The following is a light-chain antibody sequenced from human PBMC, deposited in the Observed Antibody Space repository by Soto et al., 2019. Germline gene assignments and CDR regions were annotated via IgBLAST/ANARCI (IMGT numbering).Light chain of an antibody. CDR3: HQHATAPLT. Sequence: EIVLTQSPGTLSLSPGERATLSCRASQTVGNNYLSWYQQKPGQAPRLLLYNVFNRATGIPDRFSGSGSGTDFSLTISRLEPEDVAVYFCHQHATAPLTFGPGIRVNVK. CDR2: NVF. V-gene: IGKV3-20*01. J-gene: IGKJ3*01. CDR1: QTVGNNY.